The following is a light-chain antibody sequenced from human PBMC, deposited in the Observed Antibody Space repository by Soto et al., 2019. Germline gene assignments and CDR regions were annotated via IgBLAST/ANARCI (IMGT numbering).Light chain of an antibody. CDR3: QQYGSSLYT. CDR1: QSVSSSY. Sequence: EIVLTQSPGTLSLSPGERVTLSCRASQSVSSSYLAWYQQKPGQAPRLLIYGASSRATGIPDRFSGSGSGTDFTLTISRLEPEDVAVYYCQQYGSSLYTFGQGTKLEIK. CDR2: GAS. J-gene: IGKJ2*01. V-gene: IGKV3-20*01.